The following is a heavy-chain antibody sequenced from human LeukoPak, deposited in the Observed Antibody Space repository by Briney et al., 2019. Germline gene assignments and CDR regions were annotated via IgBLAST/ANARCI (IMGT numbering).Heavy chain of an antibody. D-gene: IGHD3-9*01. CDR1: GFTFSRYW. J-gene: IGHJ3*02. CDR3: AKDIDATLTYAFDI. CDR2: IKEDESEK. Sequence: GESLKISCKGSGFTFSRYWMSWVRQAPGKGLEWVANIKEDESEKYYVDSVKGRFTISRDNAKNSLYLQMNSLRAEDMALYYCAKDIDATLTYAFDIWGQGTMVTVSS. V-gene: IGHV3-7*03.